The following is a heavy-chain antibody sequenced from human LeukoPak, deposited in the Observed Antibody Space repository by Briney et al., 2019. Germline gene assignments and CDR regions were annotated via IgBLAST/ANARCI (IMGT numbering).Heavy chain of an antibody. CDR3: AREESYYYYMDV. CDR1: GFTFSSYS. D-gene: IGHD3-10*01. J-gene: IGHJ6*03. Sequence: GGSLRLSCAASGFTFSSYSMNWVRQAPGKGLEWVSYISSSSSTIYYADSVKGRFTISRDNAKNSLYLQMNSLRAEDTAVYYCAREESYYYYMDVWGKGTTVTASS. CDR2: ISSSSSTI. V-gene: IGHV3-48*04.